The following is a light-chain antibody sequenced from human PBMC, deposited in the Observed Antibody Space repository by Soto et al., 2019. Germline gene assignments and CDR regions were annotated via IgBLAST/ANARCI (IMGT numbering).Light chain of an antibody. Sequence: EVVLTQSPGTLSLSPGERVTLSCRASQSVASSYFAWYQQKPGRAPRLLFYSASSMATGIPDRFSGSGSGTDFTLTISSLEPEDFAVYYCHHFGSLPETFGQGTNVE. CDR1: QSVASSY. J-gene: IGKJ1*01. CDR2: SAS. CDR3: HHFGSLPET. V-gene: IGKV3-20*01.